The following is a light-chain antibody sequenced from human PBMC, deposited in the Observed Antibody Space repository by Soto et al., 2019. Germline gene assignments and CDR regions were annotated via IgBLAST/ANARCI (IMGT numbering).Light chain of an antibody. CDR3: QQYGGARWT. V-gene: IGKV3-20*01. CDR1: QSVSSSY. J-gene: IGKJ1*01. Sequence: EIVLTQSPGTLSLSPGERATLSCRASQSVSSSYLAWYQQKPGQAPRLLIYGASNRATGIPDRFSGRGSGTDFTLTISRLEPEDCAVYYCQQYGGARWTFGQGTKVDIK. CDR2: GAS.